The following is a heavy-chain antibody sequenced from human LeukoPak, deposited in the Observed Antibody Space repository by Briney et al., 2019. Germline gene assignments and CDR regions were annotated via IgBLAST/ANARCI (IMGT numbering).Heavy chain of an antibody. V-gene: IGHV3-7*03. CDR1: GLNFSAYW. CDR3: AKSEGNIYSGSYLDY. Sequence: PGGSLRLSCAASGLNFSAYWMSWVRHAPGKGLEWVANIKLDGTETYYVDSVKGRFTISRDNSKNTLYLQMNSLRAEDTAVYYCAKSEGNIYSGSYLDYWGQGTLVTVSS. D-gene: IGHD1-26*01. J-gene: IGHJ4*02. CDR2: IKLDGTET.